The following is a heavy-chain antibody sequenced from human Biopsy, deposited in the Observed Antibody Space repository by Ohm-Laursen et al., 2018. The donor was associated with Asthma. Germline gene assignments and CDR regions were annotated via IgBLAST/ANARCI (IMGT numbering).Heavy chain of an antibody. CDR1: GFTFRSYG. CDR2: IWYDGSNK. CDR3: VRDGTDDAFDI. Sequence: SLRLSCAASGFTFRSYGMHWVRQAPGKGLEWVAIIWYDGSNKYHADSVKGRFTISRDNSKNTLYLQMSSLRAEDTAVYYCVRDGTDDAFDIWGQGTVVSVSS. V-gene: IGHV3-33*01. D-gene: IGHD1-1*01. J-gene: IGHJ3*02.